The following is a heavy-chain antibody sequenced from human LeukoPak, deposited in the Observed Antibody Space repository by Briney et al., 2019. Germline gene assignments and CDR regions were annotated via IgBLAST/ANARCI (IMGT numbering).Heavy chain of an antibody. D-gene: IGHD2-15*01. J-gene: IGHJ4*02. V-gene: IGHV3-23*01. CDR1: GFTFSNYA. CDR2: ISGSGAST. Sequence: PGGPLRLSCAASGFTFSNYAMNWVRQAPGKGLEWVSTISGSGASTYYADSVKGRFTISRDNSKDTLYLLMNSLIPEDTAVYYCAREVVSSPSYFDSWGQGTLVTVSS. CDR3: AREVVSSPSYFDS.